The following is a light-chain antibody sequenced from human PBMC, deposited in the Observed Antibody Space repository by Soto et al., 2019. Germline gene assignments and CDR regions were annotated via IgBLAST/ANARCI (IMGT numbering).Light chain of an antibody. CDR3: CSYAGSSTYYV. Sequence: QSALTQPASVSGSPGQSITISCTGTSSDVGSYNLVSWYQQHPGKAPKLMIYEGSKRPSGVSNRFSGSKSGNTASLTISGLQAEDEADYYCCSYAGSSTYYVLGHGTKVTVL. V-gene: IGLV2-23*01. J-gene: IGLJ1*01. CDR2: EGS. CDR1: SSDVGSYNL.